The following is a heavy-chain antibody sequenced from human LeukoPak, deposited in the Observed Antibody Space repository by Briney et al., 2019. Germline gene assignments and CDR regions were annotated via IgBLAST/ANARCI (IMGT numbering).Heavy chain of an antibody. CDR1: GGSISSSTYY. CDR2: IYYSGST. J-gene: IGHJ6*03. D-gene: IGHD3-22*01. CDR3: ARWYYYDSSDYYYMDV. Sequence: PSETLSLTCTVSGGSISSSTYYWGWVRQPPGKGLEWIGYIYYSGSTNYNPSLKSRVTILVDTSKNQFSLKLSSVTAADTAVYYCARWYYYDSSDYYYMDVWGKGTTVTISS. V-gene: IGHV4-61*05.